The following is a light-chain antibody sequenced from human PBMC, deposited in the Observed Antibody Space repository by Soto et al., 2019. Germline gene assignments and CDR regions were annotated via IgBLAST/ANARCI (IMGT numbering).Light chain of an antibody. CDR2: DVS. CDR1: SSDVGGYNY. V-gene: IGLV2-14*01. Sequence: QSALTQPASVSGSPGQSITISCTGTSSDVGGYNYGSWYQQHPGKAPKLMIYDVSNRPSGVSNRFAGSKSGNTASLTISGLQAEDEADYYCCSYTSSSTLVVFGGGTKVTVL. CDR3: CSYTSSSTLVV. J-gene: IGLJ2*01.